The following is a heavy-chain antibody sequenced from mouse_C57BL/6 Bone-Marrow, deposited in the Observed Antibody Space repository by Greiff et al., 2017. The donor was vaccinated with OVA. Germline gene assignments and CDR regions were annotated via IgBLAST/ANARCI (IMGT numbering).Heavy chain of an antibody. D-gene: IGHD1-1*01. V-gene: IGHV1-50*01. CDR3: ARGFGYGSRFAY. J-gene: IGHJ3*01. CDR2: IDPSDSYT. Sequence: VQLQQPGAELVKPGASVKLSCKASGYTFTSYWMQWVKQRPGQGLEWIGEIDPSDSYTNYNQKFKGKATLTVDTSSSTAYMQLSSLTSEDSAVYYCARGFGYGSRFAYWGQGTLVTVSA. CDR1: GYTFTSYW.